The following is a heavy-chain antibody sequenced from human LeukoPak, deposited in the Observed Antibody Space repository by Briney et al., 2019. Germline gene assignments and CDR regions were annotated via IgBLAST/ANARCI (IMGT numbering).Heavy chain of an antibody. CDR1: GYTFTSYA. CDR2: ISAYNGNT. Sequence: ASVKVSCKASGYTFTSYAISWVRQAPGQGLEWMGWISAYNGNTNYAQKLQGRVTMTTDTSTSTAYMELRSLRSDDTAVYYCARGGPYSSSWYRATEAFDYWGQGTLVTVSS. V-gene: IGHV1-18*01. J-gene: IGHJ4*02. CDR3: ARGGPYSSSWYRATEAFDY. D-gene: IGHD6-13*01.